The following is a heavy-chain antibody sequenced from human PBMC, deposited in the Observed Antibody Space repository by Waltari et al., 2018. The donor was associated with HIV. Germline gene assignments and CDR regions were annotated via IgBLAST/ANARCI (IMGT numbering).Heavy chain of an antibody. CDR1: GFTFRNSV. CDR3: VKAGYCSRTNCYHAFDI. J-gene: IGHJ3*02. CDR2: ISSNGDST. Sequence: EVQLVESGGGLVQPGGSPRLSCSASGFTFRNSVMHWVRQAPWKGLKFVSVISSNGDSTYYADSVKGRFTISRDNSQNTLYLQMSSLRTDDTAVYYCVKAGYCSRTNCYHAFDIWGQGTMVTVSS. V-gene: IGHV3-64D*06. D-gene: IGHD2-2*01.